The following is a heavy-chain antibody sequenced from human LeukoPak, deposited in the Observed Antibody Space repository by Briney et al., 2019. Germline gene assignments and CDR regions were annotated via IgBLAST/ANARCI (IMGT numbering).Heavy chain of an antibody. CDR2: ISYDGSNK. V-gene: IGHV3-30*18. D-gene: IGHD3-3*01. J-gene: IGHJ6*02. CDR3: AKPPSDYDFWSDGMDV. Sequence: GGSLRLSCAASGFTFSRYGMHWVRQAPDKGLEWVAVISYDGSNKYHGDSVKGRFTVSRDNSKNTLYLQMSSLKSEDTALYYCAKPPSDYDFWSDGMDVWGQGTTVTVSS. CDR1: GFTFSRYG.